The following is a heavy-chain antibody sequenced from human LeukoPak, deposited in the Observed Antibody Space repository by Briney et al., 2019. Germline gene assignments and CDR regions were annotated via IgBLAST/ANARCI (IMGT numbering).Heavy chain of an antibody. D-gene: IGHD6-19*01. V-gene: IGHV3-53*01. J-gene: IGHJ6*02. Sequence: PGGSLRLSCAASGFTFSSNYMSWVRQAPGKGLEWVSVIYSGGSTYYADSVKGRLTISRDNSKNTLYLQMNSLRAEDTAVYYCARVEKAVAGTSVYYYGMDVWGQGTTVTVSS. CDR1: GFTFSSNY. CDR3: ARVEKAVAGTSVYYYGMDV. CDR2: IYSGGST.